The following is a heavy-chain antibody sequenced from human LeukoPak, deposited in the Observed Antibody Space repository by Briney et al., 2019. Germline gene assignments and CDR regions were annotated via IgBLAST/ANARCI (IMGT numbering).Heavy chain of an antibody. CDR3: ARDMGGWLQFAL. Sequence: SETLSLTCTVSGGSISSYYWSWIRQPAGKGLEWIGRIYSSWSTIYNPSLKSRVTISVDTSKIQFSLKLTSVTAADTAVYYCARDMGGWLQFALWGQGTLVTVSS. D-gene: IGHD5-24*01. J-gene: IGHJ4*02. CDR2: IYSSWST. V-gene: IGHV4-4*07. CDR1: GGSISSYY.